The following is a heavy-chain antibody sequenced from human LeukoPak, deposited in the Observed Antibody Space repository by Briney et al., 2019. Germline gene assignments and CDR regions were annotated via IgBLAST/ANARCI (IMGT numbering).Heavy chain of an antibody. CDR2: IYRGGST. V-gene: IGHV3-66*01. D-gene: IGHD6-19*01. Sequence: GGSLRLSCAASGFTVSSNYMSWVRQAPGKGLEWVSVIYRGGSTDHADSVKGRFTISRDNSKNTLYLQMNNLRAEDTAMYYCARESSGWYRNFDYWGQRGLVTVSS. J-gene: IGHJ4*02. CDR1: GFTVSSNY. CDR3: ARESSGWYRNFDY.